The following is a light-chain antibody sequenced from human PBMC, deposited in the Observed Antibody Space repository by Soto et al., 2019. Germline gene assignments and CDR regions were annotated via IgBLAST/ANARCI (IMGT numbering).Light chain of an antibody. J-gene: IGLJ2*01. CDR3: AAWDVSLNGVI. V-gene: IGLV1-44*01. Sequence: QSVLSQPPSASGTPGQRVTISCSGSSSNIGSETVSWFQQLPGTAPKLLIYTNNQRPSGVPGRFSGSKSGTSASLAISGLQSEDEADYYCAAWDVSLNGVIFGGGTKLTVL. CDR1: SSNIGSET. CDR2: TNN.